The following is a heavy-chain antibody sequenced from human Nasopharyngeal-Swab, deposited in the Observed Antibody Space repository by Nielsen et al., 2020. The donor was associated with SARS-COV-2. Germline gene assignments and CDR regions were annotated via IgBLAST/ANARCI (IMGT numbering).Heavy chain of an antibody. CDR1: GGSISSYY. V-gene: IGHV4-59*01. Sequence: SETLSLTCTVSGGSISSYYWSWIRQPPGKGLEWIGYIYYSGSTNSNPSLKSRVTISVDTSKNQFSLKLSSVTAADTAVYYCARDPGDYYDFWSGYSYGMDVWGQGTTVTVSS. J-gene: IGHJ6*02. CDR3: ARDPGDYYDFWSGYSYGMDV. D-gene: IGHD3-3*01. CDR2: IYYSGST.